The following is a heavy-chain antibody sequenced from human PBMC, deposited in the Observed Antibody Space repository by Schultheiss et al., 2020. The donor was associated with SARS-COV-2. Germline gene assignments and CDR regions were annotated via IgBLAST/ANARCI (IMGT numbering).Heavy chain of an antibody. CDR1: GGSISSGGYS. J-gene: IGHJ5*02. V-gene: IGHV4-61*08. D-gene: IGHD3-3*01. CDR3: ASLSTYYDFWNGFDP. Sequence: SETLSLTCAVSGGSISSGGYSWSWIRQPPGKGLEWIGYIYYSGSTNYNPSLKSRVTISVDRSKNQFSLKLSSVTAADTAVYYCASLSTYYDFWNGFDPWGQGTLVTVSS. CDR2: IYYSGST.